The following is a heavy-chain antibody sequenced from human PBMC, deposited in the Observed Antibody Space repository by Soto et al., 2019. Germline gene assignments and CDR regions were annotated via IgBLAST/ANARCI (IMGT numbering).Heavy chain of an antibody. D-gene: IGHD3-3*01. CDR1: GGSFSGYY. CDR3: ARGRGIFGVGFYYYGMDL. J-gene: IGHJ6*02. Sequence: SETLSLTCAVYGGSFSGYYWSWIRQPPGKGLEWIGEINHSGSTNYNPSLKSRVTISVDTSKNQFSLKLSSVTAADTAVYYCARGRGIFGVGFYYYGMDLWGQGTTVTVSS. V-gene: IGHV4-34*01. CDR2: INHSGST.